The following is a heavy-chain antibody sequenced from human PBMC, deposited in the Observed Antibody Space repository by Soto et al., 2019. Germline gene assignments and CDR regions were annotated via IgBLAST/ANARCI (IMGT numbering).Heavy chain of an antibody. D-gene: IGHD6-19*01. J-gene: IGHJ6*02. CDR1: GLIFSDYH. V-gene: IGHV3-72*01. CDR3: AMLGGWSGGSSGMDV. CDR2: IRRKANSYTT. Sequence: EVQLVESGGGLVQPGGSLRLSCAASGLIFSDYHMDWVRQAPGKGLEWVGRIRRKANSYTTEYAASVKGRFTISRDDSKNSLYLQMNSLKSEYTAVYYCAMLGGWSGGSSGMDVWGQGTRVTVSS.